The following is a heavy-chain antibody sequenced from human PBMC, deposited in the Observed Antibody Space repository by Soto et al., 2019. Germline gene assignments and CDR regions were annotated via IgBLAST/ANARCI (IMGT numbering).Heavy chain of an antibody. D-gene: IGHD5-12*01. CDR2: IYSGGST. CDR1: GFTVSSNY. CDR3: TRGYSGQHFDY. J-gene: IGHJ4*02. Sequence: GGSLRLSCAASGFTVSSNYMSWVRQAPGKGLEWVSVIYSGGSTYYADSVKGRFTISRDNSQNTLYLQMNSPRAEDTAVYYCTRGYSGQHFDYWGQGTLVTVSS. V-gene: IGHV3-53*01.